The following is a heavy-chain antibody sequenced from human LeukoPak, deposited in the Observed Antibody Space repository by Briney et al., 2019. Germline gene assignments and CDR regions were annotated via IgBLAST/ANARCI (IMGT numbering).Heavy chain of an antibody. Sequence: ASETLSLTCAVYGGSFSGYYWSWIRQPPGKGLEWIGEINHSGSTNYNPSLKSRVTISVDTSKNQFSLKLSSVTAADTAVYYCATLYGSGSYKGWFDPWGQGTLVTVSS. D-gene: IGHD3-10*01. CDR1: GGSFSGYY. V-gene: IGHV4-34*01. CDR3: ATLYGSGSYKGWFDP. CDR2: INHSGST. J-gene: IGHJ5*02.